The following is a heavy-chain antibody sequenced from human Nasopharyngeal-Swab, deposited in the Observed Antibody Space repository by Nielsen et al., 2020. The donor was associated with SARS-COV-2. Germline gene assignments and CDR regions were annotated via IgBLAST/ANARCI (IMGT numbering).Heavy chain of an antibody. Sequence: GESLKISCAASGFTFSSYAMSWVRQAPGKGLEWVSAISASGGSTYSADSVKGRFTISRDNSKNTLYLQMNSLRAEDTAVYYCARRVGYCSGGSCPSGYYGMDVWGQGTTVTVSS. V-gene: IGHV3-23*01. CDR1: GFTFSSYA. D-gene: IGHD2-15*01. CDR2: ISASGGST. J-gene: IGHJ6*02. CDR3: ARRVGYCSGGSCPSGYYGMDV.